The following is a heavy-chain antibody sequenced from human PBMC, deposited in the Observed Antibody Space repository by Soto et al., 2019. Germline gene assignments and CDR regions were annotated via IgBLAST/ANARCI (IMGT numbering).Heavy chain of an antibody. J-gene: IGHJ6*02. Sequence: EVQLLESGGGLVQPGGSLRLSCAASGFTFDNYVMSWVRQAPGKGLEWVSAISGSGATSYYADSVKGRFTISRDNSKNTLYLQMNSLRADDTAVYYCASRPRYYYTDVWGQGTTVTVSS. CDR2: ISGSGATS. V-gene: IGHV3-23*01. CDR1: GFTFDNYV. CDR3: ASRPRYYYTDV.